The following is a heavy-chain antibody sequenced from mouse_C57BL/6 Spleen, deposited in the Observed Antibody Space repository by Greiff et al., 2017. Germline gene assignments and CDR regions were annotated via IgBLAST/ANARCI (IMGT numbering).Heavy chain of an antibody. J-gene: IGHJ4*01. Sequence: SGPVLVKPGASVKMSCKASGYTFTDYYMNWVKQSHGQSLEWIGVINPYNGGTSYNQKFKGKATLTVDKSSSTAYMELNSLTSEDSAVXDCARREVGDYGYAMDYWGQGTSVTVSS. CDR3: ARREVGDYGYAMDY. D-gene: IGHD2-4*01. CDR2: INPYNGGT. V-gene: IGHV1-19*01. CDR1: GYTFTDYY.